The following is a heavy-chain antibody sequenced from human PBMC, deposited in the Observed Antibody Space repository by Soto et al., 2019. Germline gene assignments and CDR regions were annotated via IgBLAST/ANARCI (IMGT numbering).Heavy chain of an antibody. CDR3: ARDQVGMDV. V-gene: IGHV3-21*01. CDR2: IGSSSTYT. J-gene: IGHJ6*02. Sequence: GGSLRLSCAASGFTFSSYSINWVRQAPGKGLEWVSSIGSSSTYTYYADSLKGRLIISRDNAKNSVYLQINSLRVEDSAVYYCARDQVGMDVWGQGTPVTVSS. CDR1: GFTFSSYS.